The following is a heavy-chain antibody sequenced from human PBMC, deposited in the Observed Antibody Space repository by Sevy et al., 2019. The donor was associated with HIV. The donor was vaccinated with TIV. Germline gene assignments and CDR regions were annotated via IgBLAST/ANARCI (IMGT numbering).Heavy chain of an antibody. CDR2: IKQDGSET. Sequence: GGSLRLSCAASGFTFSSYWMSWVRQAPGKGLEWVANIKQDGSETYYVDSVKGRFTISRDNAKNSLYLQMNSLRAGDKAVYYCARVSLPPHDSGSDWRVVYYYYYGMDVWGQGTTVTVSS. D-gene: IGHD1-26*01. J-gene: IGHJ6*02. V-gene: IGHV3-7*01. CDR3: ARVSLPPHDSGSDWRVVYYYYYGMDV. CDR1: GFTFSSYW.